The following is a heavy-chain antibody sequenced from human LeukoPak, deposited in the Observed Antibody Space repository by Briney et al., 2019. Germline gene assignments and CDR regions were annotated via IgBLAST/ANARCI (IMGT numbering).Heavy chain of an antibody. Sequence: SETLSLTCAVYGGSFSGYYWSWIRQPPGKGLEWIGEINHSGSTNYNPSLKSRVTISVDTSENQFSLKLSSVTAADTAVYYCASEVGVRDGAFDIWGQGTMVTVSS. D-gene: IGHD3-10*01. CDR1: GGSFSGYY. J-gene: IGHJ3*02. CDR3: ASEVGVRDGAFDI. V-gene: IGHV4-34*01. CDR2: INHSGST.